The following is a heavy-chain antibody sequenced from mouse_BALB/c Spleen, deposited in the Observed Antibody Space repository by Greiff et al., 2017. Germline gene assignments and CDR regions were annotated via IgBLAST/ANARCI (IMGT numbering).Heavy chain of an antibody. D-gene: IGHD1-1*01. V-gene: IGHV1-18*01. CDR3: ARVPIYYYGSSYRYYAMDY. J-gene: IGHJ4*01. CDR1: GYSFTGYT. CDR2: INPYNGGT. Sequence: EVQLQQSGPELVKPGASMKISCKASGYSFTGYTMNWVKQSHGKNLEWIGLINPYNGGTSYNQKFKGKATLTVDKSSSTAYMELLSLTSEDSAVYYCARVPIYYYGSSYRYYAMDYWGQGTSVTVSS.